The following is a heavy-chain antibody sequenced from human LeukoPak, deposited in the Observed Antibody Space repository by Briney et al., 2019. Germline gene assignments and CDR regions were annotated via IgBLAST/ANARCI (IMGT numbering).Heavy chain of an antibody. V-gene: IGHV4-34*01. D-gene: IGHD3-22*01. J-gene: IGHJ3*02. Sequence: PSETLSDTCAVYGGSFSGYYWSWIRQPPGKGLEWIGEINHSGCTNYNPSLKSRVTISVDTSKNQFSLKLSSVTAADTAVYYCARSLIVVVIDAFDIWGQGTMVTVSS. CDR2: INHSGCT. CDR1: GGSFSGYY. CDR3: ARSLIVVVIDAFDI.